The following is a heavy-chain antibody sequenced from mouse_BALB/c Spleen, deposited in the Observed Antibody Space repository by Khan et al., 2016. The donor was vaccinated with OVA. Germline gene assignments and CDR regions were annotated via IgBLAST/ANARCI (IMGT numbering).Heavy chain of an antibody. CDR2: ISYSGST. CDR3: ARGRAY. CDR1: GYSITSDYA. Sequence: EVQLQESGPGLVKPSQSLSLTCTVTGYSITSDYAWNWIRQFPGNKLEWMGYISYSGSTSYTPSLKSRISITRDTSTNPSFLQFNSVTTEDTATYDCARGRAYWGQGTLVTVSA. V-gene: IGHV3-2*02. J-gene: IGHJ3*01.